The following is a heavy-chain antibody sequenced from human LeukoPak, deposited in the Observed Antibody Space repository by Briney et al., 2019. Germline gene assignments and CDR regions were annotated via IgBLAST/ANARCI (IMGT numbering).Heavy chain of an antibody. Sequence: SGGSLRLSCAASGFTFSSYVMSWVRQAPGKGLEWVSAISGSGGSTNYADSVKGRFTISRDNSKNTLYLQMNSLRAEDTAVYYCANPSSITMVRGVIIPWGQGTLVTVSS. CDR3: ANPSSITMVRGVIIP. CDR1: GFTFSSYV. CDR2: ISGSGGST. J-gene: IGHJ5*02. V-gene: IGHV3-23*01. D-gene: IGHD3-10*01.